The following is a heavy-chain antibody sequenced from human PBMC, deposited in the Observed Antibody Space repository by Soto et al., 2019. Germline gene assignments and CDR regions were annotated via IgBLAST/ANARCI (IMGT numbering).Heavy chain of an antibody. J-gene: IGHJ6*02. CDR1: GGTFSSYT. D-gene: IGHD3-10*01. Sequence: QVQLVQSGAEVKKPGSSVKVSCKASGGTFSSYTISWVRQDPGQGLEWMGRIIPILGIANYAQKFQGRVTTSADKCTRTGYMELGSLIAVNTAVYYCARALGSGSYCYYYYGIAVWGQGTTVTVTS. V-gene: IGHV1-69*02. CDR2: IIPILGIA. CDR3: ARALGSGSYCYYYYGIAV.